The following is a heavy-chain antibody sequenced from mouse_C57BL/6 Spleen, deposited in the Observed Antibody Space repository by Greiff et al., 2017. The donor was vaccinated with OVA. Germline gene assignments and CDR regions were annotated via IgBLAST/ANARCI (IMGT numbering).Heavy chain of an antibody. CDR1: GYTFTEYS. CDR2: IYPGSGCI. D-gene: IGHD1-1*01. J-gene: IGHJ3*01. CDR3: ESHGEYYYCGSNYGWFAY. Sequence: QVQLQQSGAELVKPGASVKLSCKASGYTFTEYSIHWVKQRSGQGLEWIGWIYPGSGCIKYNEKFKDKATLTVDKSSRTVYMELSRLTSEDSAVYFCESHGEYYYCGSNYGWFAYWGKGTLVTVSA. V-gene: IGHV1-62-2*01.